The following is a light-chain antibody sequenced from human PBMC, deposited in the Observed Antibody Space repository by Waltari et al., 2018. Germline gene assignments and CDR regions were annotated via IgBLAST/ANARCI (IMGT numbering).Light chain of an antibody. Sequence: DIQMTQSPSSLSASVGDTVTITCRASVNVNNFLNWYQQKPGKAPKLLIYKASTLQSGVPSRFSGSGSGTDFTLTINTMQSEDVATYYCQQNFRTPYSFGQGTKVEIK. CDR3: QQNFRTPYS. CDR2: KAS. CDR1: VNVNNF. V-gene: IGKV1-39*01. J-gene: IGKJ2*03.